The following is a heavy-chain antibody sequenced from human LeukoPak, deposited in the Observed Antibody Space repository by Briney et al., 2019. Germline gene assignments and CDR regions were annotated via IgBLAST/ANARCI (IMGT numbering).Heavy chain of an antibody. J-gene: IGHJ4*02. D-gene: IGHD6-13*01. CDR2: ISSSSSTI. Sequence: GGSLRLSCAASGFTFRSHTINWVRQAPGKGLEWVSYISSSSSTIYYADSVKGRFTISRDNAKNSLYLQMNSLRAEDTAVYYCASWGRHEYSSSWTKSYYFDYWGQGTLVTVSS. V-gene: IGHV3-48*01. CDR3: ASWGRHEYSSSWTKSYYFDY. CDR1: GFTFRSHT.